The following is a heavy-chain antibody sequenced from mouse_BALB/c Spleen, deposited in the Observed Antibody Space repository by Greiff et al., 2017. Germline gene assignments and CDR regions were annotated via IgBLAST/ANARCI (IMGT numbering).Heavy chain of an antibody. D-gene: IGHD1-2*01. CDR1: GFTFSSYG. CDR3: ARNLPATGGPFAH. CDR2: ISSGGSYT. V-gene: IGHV5-6*01. Sequence: EVKVVESGGDLVKPGGSLKLSCAASGFTFSSYGMSWVRQTPDKRLEWVATISSGGSYTYYPDSVKGRFTISRDNAKNTLYLQMSSLKSEDTAMYYCARNLPATGGPFAHWGQGTLVTVSA. J-gene: IGHJ3*01.